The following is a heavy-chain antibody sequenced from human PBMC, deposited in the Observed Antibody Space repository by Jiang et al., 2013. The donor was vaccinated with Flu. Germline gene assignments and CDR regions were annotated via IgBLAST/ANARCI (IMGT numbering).Heavy chain of an antibody. CDR1: GYTFTGFS. Sequence: QSGSELKPPGASVKVSCKTSGYTFTGFSINWVRQAPGQGLEWMGWITTNTGNPTYAQGFTRRFVFSLDTSVSTAYLQITGLRAEDTAVYYCARDAASGRFDYWGQGSLVTVSS. CDR3: ARDAASGRFDY. D-gene: IGHD1-26*01. CDR2: ITTNTGNP. V-gene: IGHV7-4-1*02. J-gene: IGHJ4*02.